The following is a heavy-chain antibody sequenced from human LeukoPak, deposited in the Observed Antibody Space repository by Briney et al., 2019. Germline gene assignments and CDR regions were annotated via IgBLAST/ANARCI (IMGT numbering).Heavy chain of an antibody. CDR2: INYSGST. J-gene: IGHJ4*02. Sequence: SETLSLTCTVSGGSISSYYWSWIRQPAGKGLEWIGSINYSGSTYCNPSLKSRVTISVDRSKNQFSLKLSSVTAADTAVYYCARAYIAAAGIIDYWGQGTLVTVSS. V-gene: IGHV4-59*04. CDR1: GGSISSYY. D-gene: IGHD6-13*01. CDR3: ARAYIAAAGIIDY.